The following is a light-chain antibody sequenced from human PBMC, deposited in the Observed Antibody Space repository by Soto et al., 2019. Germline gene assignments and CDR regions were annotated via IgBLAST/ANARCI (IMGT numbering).Light chain of an antibody. Sequence: EIVLTQSPGTLSLSPRERATLSCRASQSVSSNYVAWYQHKVGQAPRLLIYGASNRAPGIPDRFSGSGSGAYLPVTIGRLEPEGLALYYCQQYAASPRTFGQGTQVEV. J-gene: IGKJ1*01. V-gene: IGKV3-20*01. CDR2: GAS. CDR1: QSVSSNY. CDR3: QQYAASPRT.